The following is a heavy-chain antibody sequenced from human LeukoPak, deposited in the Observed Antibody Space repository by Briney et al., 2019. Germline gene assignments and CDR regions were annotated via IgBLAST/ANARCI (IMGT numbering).Heavy chain of an antibody. Sequence: GASVKVSCKASGYTFTSYGISWVRQAPGQGLEWMGGIIPIFGTANYAQKFQGRVTITADESTSTAYMELSSLRSEDTAVYYCARATLDIAARPDYFDYWGQGTLVTVSS. D-gene: IGHD6-6*01. CDR2: IIPIFGTA. V-gene: IGHV1-69*13. CDR1: GYTFTSYG. CDR3: ARATLDIAARPDYFDY. J-gene: IGHJ4*02.